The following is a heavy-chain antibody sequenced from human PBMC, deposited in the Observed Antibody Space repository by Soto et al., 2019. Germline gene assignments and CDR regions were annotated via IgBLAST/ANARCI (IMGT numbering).Heavy chain of an antibody. D-gene: IGHD5-12*01. CDR1: GGSFSGYY. V-gene: IGHV4-34*01. CDR2: INHSGST. CDR3: AREEEMATI. J-gene: IGHJ4*02. Sequence: SETLSLTCAVYGGSFSGYYWSWIRQPPGKGLEWIGEINHSGSTNYNPSLKSRVTISVDTSKNQFSLKLSSVTAADTAVYYCAREEEMATIWGQGTLVTVS.